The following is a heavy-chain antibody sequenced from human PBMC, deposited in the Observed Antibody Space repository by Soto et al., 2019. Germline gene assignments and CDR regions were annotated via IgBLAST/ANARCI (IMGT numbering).Heavy chain of an antibody. CDR2: IYYSGST. CDR1: GGSISSYY. V-gene: IGHV4-59*12. D-gene: IGHD3-9*01. CDR3: ARGLVIMSRENWFDP. J-gene: IGHJ5*02. Sequence: SETLSLTCTVSGGSISSYYWSWIRQPPGKGLEWIGYIYYSGSTNYNPSLKSRVTISVDTSKNQFSLKLSSVTAADTAVYYCARGLVIMSRENWFDPWGQGTLVTVSS.